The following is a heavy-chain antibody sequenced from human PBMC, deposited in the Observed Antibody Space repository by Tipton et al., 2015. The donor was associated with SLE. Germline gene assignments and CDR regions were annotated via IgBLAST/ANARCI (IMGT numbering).Heavy chain of an antibody. CDR1: GGSFSVYY. D-gene: IGHD6-19*01. J-gene: IGHJ4*01. V-gene: IGHV4-34*01. CDR3: ASQKSGWDDY. CDR2: INHSGST. Sequence: TLSLTCAVYGGSFSVYYWSWIRQPPGKGLEWIGEINHSGSTNYNPSLKSRVTISVDTSKNQFSLKLSSVTAADTAVYYCASQKSGWDDYWGHGTLVTVSS.